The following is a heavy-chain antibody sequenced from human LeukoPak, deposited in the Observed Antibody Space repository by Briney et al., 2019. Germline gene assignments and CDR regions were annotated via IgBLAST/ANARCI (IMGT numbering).Heavy chain of an antibody. CDR2: IYSGGNT. V-gene: IGHV3-53*01. J-gene: IGHJ6*03. CDR1: GFTVSSNY. Sequence: TGGSLRLSCAASGFTVSSNYMSWVRQAPGKGLEWVSVIYSGGNTYYADSVKSRFTISRDNSKTTLYLQMNSLIAEDTAVYYCAREVRGVAFEVVKRYYYYYMDVWGKGTTVTVSS. CDR3: AREVRGVAFEVVKRYYYYYMDV. D-gene: IGHD3-3*01.